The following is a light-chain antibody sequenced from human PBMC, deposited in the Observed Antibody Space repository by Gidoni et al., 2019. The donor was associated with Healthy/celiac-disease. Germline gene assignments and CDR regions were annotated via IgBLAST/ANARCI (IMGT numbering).Light chain of an antibody. V-gene: IGLV1-44*01. Sequence: QSVRTQPPSASGTPGQGVTISCSGSSSNIGSNTVNWDQQLPGTAPKLLIYSNNQRPSGVPDRFSGSKSGTSASLAISGLQSEDEADYYCAAWDDSLNGRVFGGGTKLTVL. CDR3: AAWDDSLNGRV. CDR1: SSNIGSNT. CDR2: SNN. J-gene: IGLJ2*01.